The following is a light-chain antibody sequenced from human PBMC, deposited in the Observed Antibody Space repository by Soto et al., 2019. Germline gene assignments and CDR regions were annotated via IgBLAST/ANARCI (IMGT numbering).Light chain of an antibody. CDR2: DVS. Sequence: QSALTQPASVSGSPGQSITISCTGTSSDVGGYNYVSWYRQHPGKAPKLMIYDVSNRPSGVSNRFSGSKSGNTASLTISGLQAEDEADYFCNSYTSSTTLYVFGTGTKVTVL. V-gene: IGLV2-14*03. J-gene: IGLJ1*01. CDR1: SSDVGGYNY. CDR3: NSYTSSTTLYV.